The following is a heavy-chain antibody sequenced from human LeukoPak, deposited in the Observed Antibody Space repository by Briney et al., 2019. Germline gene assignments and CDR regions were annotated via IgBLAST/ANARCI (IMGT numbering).Heavy chain of an antibody. CDR2: IYYSGST. Sequence: SETLSLTCTVSGGSISSGDYYWSWLRQPPGKGLEWIGYIYYSGSTYYNPSLKSRVTISVDTSKNQFSLKLSSVTAADTAVYYCSRAPHYHDSSTYYFDYRGQGTLVTVSS. CDR3: SRAPHYHDSSTYYFDY. CDR1: GGSISSGDYY. J-gene: IGHJ4*02. D-gene: IGHD3-22*01. V-gene: IGHV4-30-4*01.